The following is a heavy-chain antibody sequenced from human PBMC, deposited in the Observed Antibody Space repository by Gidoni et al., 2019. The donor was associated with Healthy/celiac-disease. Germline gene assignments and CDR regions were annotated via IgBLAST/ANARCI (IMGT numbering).Heavy chain of an antibody. Sequence: EVQLVESGGGVVRPGGYLRLSWAASGFTLDDYGMCWVRQAPGKGLEWVSGINWDGGSTGYADSVKGRFTISRDNAKNSLYLQMNSLRAEDTALYYCARVPHNWNAKGYFDYWGQGTLVTVSS. CDR3: ARVPHNWNAKGYFDY. CDR1: GFTLDDYG. J-gene: IGHJ4*02. D-gene: IGHD1-20*01. CDR2: INWDGGST. V-gene: IGHV3-20*04.